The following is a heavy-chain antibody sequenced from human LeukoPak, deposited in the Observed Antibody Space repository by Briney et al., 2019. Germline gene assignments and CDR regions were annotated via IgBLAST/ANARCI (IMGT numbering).Heavy chain of an antibody. CDR2: INPKPGAT. CDR1: GFPFTGYY. J-gene: IGHJ3*02. CDR3: ARVLWFGESSDAFDI. Sequence: ASVKVSCKASGFPFTGYYIHWVRQAPGQGLEWMGWINPKPGATKYAQNFQGRVTMTRDTSINTVYMELNRLRSDDTAVYYCARVLWFGESSDAFDIWGQGTMVIVSS. V-gene: IGHV1-2*02. D-gene: IGHD3-10*01.